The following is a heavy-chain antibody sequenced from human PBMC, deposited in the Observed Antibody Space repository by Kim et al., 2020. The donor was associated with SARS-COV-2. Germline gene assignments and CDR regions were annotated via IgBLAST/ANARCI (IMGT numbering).Heavy chain of an antibody. J-gene: IGHJ4*02. CDR2: LSYDGSNR. CDR3: VRERRQQLVQGWSRVDYYFDY. V-gene: IGHV3-30-3*01. Sequence: GGSLRLSCAASGFNFSDYSMHWVRQAPGKGLEWVAVLSYDGSNRYYADSVKGRFTISRDNLRNTLYLQMNSLRVDDTAVFYCVRERRQQLVQGWSRVDYYFDYWGQGTLVTVSS. CDR1: GFNFSDYS. D-gene: IGHD6-13*01.